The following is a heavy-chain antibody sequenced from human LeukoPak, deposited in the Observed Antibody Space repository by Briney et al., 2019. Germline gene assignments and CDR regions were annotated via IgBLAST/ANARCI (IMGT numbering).Heavy chain of an antibody. D-gene: IGHD3-3*01. CDR3: ARSPYDFPTYFDY. Sequence: PSQTLSLTCTVSGGSISSGDYYWSWIRQPPGKGLEWIGYIYYSGSTYYNPSLKSRVTISVDTSKNQFSLKLSSVTAADTAVYYCARSPYDFPTYFDYWGQGTLVTVSS. CDR2: IYYSGST. V-gene: IGHV4-30-4*01. J-gene: IGHJ4*02. CDR1: GGSISSGDYY.